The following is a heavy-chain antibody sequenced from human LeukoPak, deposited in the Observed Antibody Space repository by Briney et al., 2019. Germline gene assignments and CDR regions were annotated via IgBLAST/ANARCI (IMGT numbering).Heavy chain of an antibody. Sequence: GESLKISCAASGFTFSSYWMSWVRQAPGKGLEWVANIKQDGSEKYYVDSVKGRFTISRDNAKNSLYLQMNSLRAEDTAVYYCARDLGLGGSGSYYNVDYFDYWGQGTLVTVSS. CDR1: GFTFSSYW. D-gene: IGHD3-10*01. CDR3: ARDLGLGGSGSYYNVDYFDY. CDR2: IKQDGSEK. J-gene: IGHJ4*02. V-gene: IGHV3-7*01.